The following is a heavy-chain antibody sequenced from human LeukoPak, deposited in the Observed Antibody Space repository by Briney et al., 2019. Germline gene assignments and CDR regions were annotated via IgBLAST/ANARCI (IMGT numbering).Heavy chain of an antibody. D-gene: IGHD2-21*01. V-gene: IGHV1-2*02. CDR2: INPNSGGT. CDR1: GYTSTGYY. Sequence: ASVKVPCKASGYTSTGYYMHWVRQAPGQGLEWMGWINPNSGGTNYAQKFQGRVTMTRDPSISTAYMELSRLRSDDTAVYYCARGYCGGDCYSHNWFDPWGQGTLVTVSS. CDR3: ARGYCGGDCYSHNWFDP. J-gene: IGHJ5*02.